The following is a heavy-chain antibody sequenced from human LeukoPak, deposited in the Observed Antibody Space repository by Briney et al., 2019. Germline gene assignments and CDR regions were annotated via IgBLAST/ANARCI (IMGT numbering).Heavy chain of an antibody. CDR2: IYYSGST. D-gene: IGHD3-10*01. J-gene: IGHJ4*02. Sequence: SQTLSLTCTVSGGSISSGDYYWSWIRQPPGKGLEWIGYIYYSGSTYYNPSLKSRVTISVDTSKNQFSLKLSSVTAADTAVYYCARAGGYYGSGSYYNPFDYWGQGTLVTVSS. CDR3: ARAGGYYGSGSYYNPFDY. CDR1: GGSISSGDYY. V-gene: IGHV4-30-4*01.